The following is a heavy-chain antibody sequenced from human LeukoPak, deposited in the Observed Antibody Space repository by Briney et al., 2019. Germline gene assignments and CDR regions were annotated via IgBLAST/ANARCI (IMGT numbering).Heavy chain of an antibody. CDR1: GFTFNSYA. Sequence: GSLRLSCAASGFTFNSYAMSWVRQAPGKGLEWVSAISVGGGSTYHADSVKGRFTISRDNSKNTLYLQMNSLRAEDTAVYYCAKDRGYYYDSSGYYYFDYWGQGTLVTVSS. V-gene: IGHV3-23*01. CDR2: ISVGGGST. D-gene: IGHD3-22*01. J-gene: IGHJ4*02. CDR3: AKDRGYYYDSSGYYYFDY.